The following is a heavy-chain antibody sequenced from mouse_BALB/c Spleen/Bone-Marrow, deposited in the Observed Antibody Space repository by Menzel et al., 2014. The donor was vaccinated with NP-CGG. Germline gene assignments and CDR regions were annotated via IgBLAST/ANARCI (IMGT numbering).Heavy chain of an antibody. CDR2: VNPYNDGT. D-gene: IGHD6-1*01. CDR1: GYTFTSYV. V-gene: IGHV1-14*01. CDR3: ARRGRIAEALGY. Sequence: EVQLVESGPELVKPGASVKMSCKASGYTFTSYVMHWVKQKPGQGLEWIGYVNPYNDGTKYNAKFKGKATLTSDKSSSTAYMELISRASEDSAVYYCARRGRIAEALGYWGQGTTLTVSS. J-gene: IGHJ2*01.